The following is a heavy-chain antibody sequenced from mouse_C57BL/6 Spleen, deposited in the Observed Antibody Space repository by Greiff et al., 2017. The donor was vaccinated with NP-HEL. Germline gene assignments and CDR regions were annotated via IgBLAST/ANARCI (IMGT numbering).Heavy chain of an antibody. CDR3: ARSYYYYGSSHFDY. J-gene: IGHJ2*01. CDR2: INPNNGGT. Sequence: VQLQQSGPELVKPGASVKISCKASGYTFTDYYMNWVKQSHGKSLEWIGDINPNNGGTSYNQKFKGKATLTVDKSSSTAYMELRSLTSEDSAVYYCARSYYYYGSSHFDYWGQGTTLTVSS. V-gene: IGHV1-26*01. CDR1: GYTFTDYY. D-gene: IGHD1-1*01.